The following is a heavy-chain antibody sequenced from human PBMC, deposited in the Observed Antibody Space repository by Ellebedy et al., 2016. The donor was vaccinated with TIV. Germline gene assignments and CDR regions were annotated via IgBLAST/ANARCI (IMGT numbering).Heavy chain of an antibody. CDR1: GFTFTNYW. CDR3: ATIEGVTATPISSA. J-gene: IGHJ5*02. CDR2: IDPSDSYT. D-gene: IGHD2-21*02. V-gene: IGHV5-10-1*01. Sequence: GESLKISCEGSGFTFTNYWIGWVRHMPGKGLEWMGRIDPSDSYTNYSPSFQGHVTISADKSISTAYLQWSSLKASDTATYFCATIEGVTATPISSAWGQGTLVTVSS.